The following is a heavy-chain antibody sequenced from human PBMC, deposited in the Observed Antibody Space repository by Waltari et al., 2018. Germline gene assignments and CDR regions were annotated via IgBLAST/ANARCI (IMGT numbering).Heavy chain of an antibody. CDR2: INPNSGGT. D-gene: IGHD2-15*01. CDR3: ARDCSGGSCYGYFDY. CDR1: GYTFTGYY. J-gene: IGHJ4*02. V-gene: IGHV1-2*02. Sequence: QVQLVQSGAEVKKPGASVKVSCKASGYTFTGYYMHWVRKAPGQGLEWMGWINPNSGGTNYAQKFQGRVTMTRDTSISTAYMELSRLRSDDTAVYYCARDCSGGSCYGYFDYWGQGTLVTVSS.